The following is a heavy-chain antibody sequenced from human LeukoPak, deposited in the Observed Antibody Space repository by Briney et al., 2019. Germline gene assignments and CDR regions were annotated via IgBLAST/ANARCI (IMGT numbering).Heavy chain of an antibody. Sequence: PSETLSLTCTVSGGSISSSSYYWSWIRQPPGKGLEWIGYIYYSGSTNYNPSLKSRVTISVDTSKNQFSLKLSSVTAADTAVYYCARVRLVAGSSYYYGMDVWGQGTTVTVSS. J-gene: IGHJ6*02. D-gene: IGHD6-19*01. CDR3: ARVRLVAGSSYYYGMDV. V-gene: IGHV4-61*01. CDR2: IYYSGST. CDR1: GGSISSSSYY.